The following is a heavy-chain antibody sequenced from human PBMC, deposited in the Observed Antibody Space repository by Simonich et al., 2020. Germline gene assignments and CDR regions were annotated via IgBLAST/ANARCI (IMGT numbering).Heavy chain of an antibody. V-gene: IGHV4-38-2*01. CDR3: ARVGYSNYYYYGMDV. CDR2: IYHRGDT. Sequence: QVQLQESGPGLVKPSETLSLTCAVSGYSISSGYYWGWIRQPPGKGLEWIGRIYHRGDTYYNPSHKSRVTISVDTSKNQFSLELSSVTAADTAVYYCARVGYSNYYYYGMDVWGQGTTVTVSS. CDR1: GYSISSGYY. J-gene: IGHJ6*02. D-gene: IGHD6-13*01.